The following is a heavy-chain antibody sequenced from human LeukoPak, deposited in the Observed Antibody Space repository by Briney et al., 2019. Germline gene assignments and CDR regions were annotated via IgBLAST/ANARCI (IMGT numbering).Heavy chain of an antibody. D-gene: IGHD3-10*01. CDR2: IHPSGTT. Sequence: SETLSLSCTVSGASINSYFWNWVRQPQGKGLEWIGYIHPSGTTNPNPSLKSRVTMSVDTSRNQFSLSLRSVTAADTAVYYCARRRGGFGEGEFDYWGQGTLVTVSS. V-gene: IGHV4-4*09. CDR3: ARRRGGFGEGEFDY. J-gene: IGHJ4*02. CDR1: GASINSYF.